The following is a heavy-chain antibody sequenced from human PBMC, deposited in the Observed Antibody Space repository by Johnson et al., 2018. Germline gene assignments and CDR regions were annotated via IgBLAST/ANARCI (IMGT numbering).Heavy chain of an antibody. CDR2: TNLRSGVT. CDR1: GFISSSYD. V-gene: IGHV3-48*02. CDR3: VRDLHYAFDW. D-gene: IGHD4-11*01. J-gene: IGHJ3*01. Sequence: VQLVQSGGGLVQPGGSLSLSCSVSGFISSSYDMNWVRQSPGKGLEWISHTNLRSGVTVYADSVKGRFTISGDIGQKSWYLQMTSLRDEDTALYYCVRDLHYAFDWWGQGTMVTVSS.